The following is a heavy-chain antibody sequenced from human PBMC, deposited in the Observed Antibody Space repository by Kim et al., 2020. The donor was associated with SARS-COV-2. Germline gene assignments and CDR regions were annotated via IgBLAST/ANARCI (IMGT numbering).Heavy chain of an antibody. Sequence: ASVKVSCKASGYTFTSYGISWVRQAPGQGLEWMGWISAYNGNTNYAQKLQGRVTMTTDTSTSTAYMELRSLRSDDTAVYYCARVGLWRDIVVVPAADVFRYGFAPYYYYGMDVWGQGTTVTVSS. CDR1: GYTFTSYG. V-gene: IGHV1-18*01. D-gene: IGHD2-2*01. CDR2: ISAYNGNT. J-gene: IGHJ6*02. CDR3: ARVGLWRDIVVVPAADVFRYGFAPYYYYGMDV.